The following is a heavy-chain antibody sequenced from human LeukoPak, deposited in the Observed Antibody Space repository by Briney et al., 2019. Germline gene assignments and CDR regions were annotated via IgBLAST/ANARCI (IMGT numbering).Heavy chain of an antibody. J-gene: IGHJ3*02. CDR2: INSNSGGT. D-gene: IGHD6-19*01. Sequence: ASVKVSCKASGYTFTGYYIHWVRQAPAQGLEWMGWINSNSGGTNYAQKFQGRVTMTRDMSTSTVYMELRSLRSDDTAVYYCARDRAPLQWSASDIWGRGTMVTVSS. CDR3: ARDRAPLQWSASDI. CDR1: GYTFTGYY. V-gene: IGHV1-2*02.